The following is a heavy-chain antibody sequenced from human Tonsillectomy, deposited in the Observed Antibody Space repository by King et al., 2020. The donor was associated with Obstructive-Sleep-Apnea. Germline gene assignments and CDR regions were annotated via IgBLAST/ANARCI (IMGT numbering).Heavy chain of an antibody. V-gene: IGHV1-8*01. J-gene: IGHJ5*02. CDR3: ARGVLLGEGLVWYDP. D-gene: IGHD3-16*01. CDR2: MNPNSGNT. Sequence: VQLVESGAEVKKPGASVKVSCKASGYSFSSYDINWVRQATGQGLEWIGWMNPNSGNTGYAQKFQGRVTMTRDTSISTAYMELSSLRSEDTAVYYCARGVLLGEGLVWYDPWGQGTLVTVSS. CDR1: GYSFSSYD.